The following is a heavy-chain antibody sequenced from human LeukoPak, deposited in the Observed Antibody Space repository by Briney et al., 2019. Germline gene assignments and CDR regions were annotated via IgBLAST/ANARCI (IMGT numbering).Heavy chain of an antibody. CDR1: GYTFTSYA. CDR3: ARVRPSITIFGVVIINEYYFDY. D-gene: IGHD3-3*01. Sequence: ASVKVSCKASGYTFTSYAMHWVRQAPGQRLEWMGWINAGNGNTKDSQKFQGRVTITRDTSASTAYMELSSLRSEDTAVYYCARVRPSITIFGVVIINEYYFDYWGQGTLVTVSS. J-gene: IGHJ4*02. CDR2: INAGNGNT. V-gene: IGHV1-3*01.